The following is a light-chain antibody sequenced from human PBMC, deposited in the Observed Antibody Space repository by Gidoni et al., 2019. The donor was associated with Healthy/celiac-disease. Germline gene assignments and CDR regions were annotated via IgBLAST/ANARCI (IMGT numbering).Light chain of an antibody. V-gene: IGLV1-40*01. J-gene: IGLJ2*01. CDR2: CNS. Sequence: QSVLTQPPSVSEAPGQRVTISCTGSSSNIVAGYDVHWYQQLPGTAPKHLIYCNSNRPSGVPDRFSGSKSGTSASLAITGLQAEDEADYYCQSYDSSLSGSVFGGGTKLTVL. CDR3: QSYDSSLSGSV. CDR1: SSNIVAGYD.